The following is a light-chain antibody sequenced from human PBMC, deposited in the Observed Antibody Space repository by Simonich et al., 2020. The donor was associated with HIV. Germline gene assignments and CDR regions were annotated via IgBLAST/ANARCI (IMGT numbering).Light chain of an antibody. V-gene: IGKV4-1*01. CDR2: WAS. CDR1: RTILDSSNNKNY. CDR3: QQYYTTPRT. Sequence: DIVMTQSPDSLAVSLGERATINCKSSRTILDSSNNKNYLAWYQQKPGQPPKLLIYWASTRESGVPDRFSASGSGTDFTLTISSLQAEDVAVYYCQQYYTTPRTFGQGTKVEIK. J-gene: IGKJ1*01.